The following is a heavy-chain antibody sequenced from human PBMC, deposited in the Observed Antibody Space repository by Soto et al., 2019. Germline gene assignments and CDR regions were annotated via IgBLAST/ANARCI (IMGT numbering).Heavy chain of an antibody. V-gene: IGHV1-69*01. CDR1: GGTLSNYA. Sequence: QVQLVQSGAEVKKPGSSVKVSCKASGGTLSNYAISWVRQAPGQGLEWMGGIIPILGSANYAQKFQDRVTITADESTSTTYMELSSLRSGDAAVYYCACWERVDAFDNWGQGTMVTVSS. J-gene: IGHJ3*02. CDR3: ACWERVDAFDN. D-gene: IGHD1-26*01. CDR2: IIPILGSA.